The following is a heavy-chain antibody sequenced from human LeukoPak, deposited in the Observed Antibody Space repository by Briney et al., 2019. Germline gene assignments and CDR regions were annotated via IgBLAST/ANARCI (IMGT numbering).Heavy chain of an antibody. J-gene: IGHJ5*02. D-gene: IGHD1-7*01. CDR3: ARFQLELPKLNWFHP. CDR1: GGSFSGYY. V-gene: IGHV4-34*01. Sequence: PSETLSLTCAVYGGSFSGYYWSWIRQPPGKGLEWIGEINHSGSTNYNPSLNRPVPISLDTSKNQFSLKLTSVTASDTAVYYCARFQLELPKLNWFHPWGQGTLVTVSS. CDR2: INHSGST.